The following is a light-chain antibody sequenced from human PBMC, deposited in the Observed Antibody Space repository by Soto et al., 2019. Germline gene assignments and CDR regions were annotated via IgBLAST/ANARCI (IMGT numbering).Light chain of an antibody. CDR3: QSYDSTIPVV. V-gene: IGLV6-57*04. CDR2: EDS. CDR1: SGSIASNY. J-gene: IGLJ2*01. Sequence: FLLTQPHSVSESPGKTVTISCTRSSGSIASNYVQWYQQRPGSAPTIVIYEDSRRPSGVPGRFSGSADSSSNSASLTISGLKTEDEADYYCQSYDSTIPVVFGGGTKLTVL.